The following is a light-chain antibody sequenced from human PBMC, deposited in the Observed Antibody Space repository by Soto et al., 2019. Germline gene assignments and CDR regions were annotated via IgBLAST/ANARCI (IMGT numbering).Light chain of an antibody. CDR1: SGHSSYA. V-gene: IGLV4-69*01. J-gene: IGLJ2*01. Sequence: QPVLTQSPSAYASLVASVKLTCTVSSGHSSYAIAWHQQQPEKGPRYLMKLNSDGSHSKGDGIPDRFSGSSSGAERYLTISSLQSEDEADSYCQTWGTGIHVVFGGGTKLPS. CDR3: QTWGTGIHVV. CDR2: LNSDGSH.